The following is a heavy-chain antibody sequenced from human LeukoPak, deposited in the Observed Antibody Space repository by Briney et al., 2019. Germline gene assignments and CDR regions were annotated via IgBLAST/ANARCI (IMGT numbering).Heavy chain of an antibody. CDR1: GFTFSSYA. V-gene: IGHV3-23*01. Sequence: AGGSLRLSCAASGFTFSSYAMSWVRQAPGKGLEWVSAISGSGGSTYYADSVKGRFTISRDNSKNTLYLQMNSLRAEDTAVYYCAKGYSSGWYLQGGVDYWGQGTLVTVSS. D-gene: IGHD6-19*01. CDR3: AKGYSSGWYLQGGVDY. CDR2: ISGSGGST. J-gene: IGHJ4*02.